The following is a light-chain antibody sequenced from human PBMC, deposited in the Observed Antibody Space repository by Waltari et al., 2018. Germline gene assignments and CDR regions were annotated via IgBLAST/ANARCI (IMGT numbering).Light chain of an antibody. CDR3: QHYVSLPVT. Sequence: EIVLTQSPGPPSLSPGERATLSRRASQSVSRALAWYQQNPGQAPRLLIYGASNRATGIPDRFSGSGSGTDFSLIISRLEPEDFAVYYCQHYVSLPVTFGQGTKVEIK. J-gene: IGKJ1*01. V-gene: IGKV3-20*01. CDR1: QSVSRA. CDR2: GAS.